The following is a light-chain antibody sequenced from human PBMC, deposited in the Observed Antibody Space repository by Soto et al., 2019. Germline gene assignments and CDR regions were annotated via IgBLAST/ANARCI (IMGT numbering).Light chain of an antibody. J-gene: IGKJ1*01. CDR1: QSISNW. CDR3: QQYDNAWT. CDR2: KAS. V-gene: IGKV1-5*03. Sequence: DIQMTQSPSTLSASIGDRVTITCRASQSISNWLAWYQQKPGKAPKLLIYKASSLESGVPSRFSGNGSGTEFTLTISSLHPDDFATYYCQQYDNAWTFGQGTKVEFK.